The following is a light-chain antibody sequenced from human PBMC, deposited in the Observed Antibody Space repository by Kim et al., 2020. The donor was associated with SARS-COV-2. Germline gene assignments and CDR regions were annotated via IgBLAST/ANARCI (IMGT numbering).Light chain of an antibody. CDR2: AAS. Sequence: ASVGDRVTITCRASQSISNYLNWYQQKPGKAPKLLIYAASSLQSGVPSRFSGSGSGTDFTLTISSLQPEDFTTYYCQQSYSTPLTFGGGTKVDIK. V-gene: IGKV1-39*01. CDR3: QQSYSTPLT. J-gene: IGKJ4*01. CDR1: QSISNY.